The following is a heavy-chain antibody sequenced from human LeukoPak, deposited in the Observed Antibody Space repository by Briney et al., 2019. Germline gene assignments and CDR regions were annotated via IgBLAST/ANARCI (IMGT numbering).Heavy chain of an antibody. J-gene: IGHJ4*02. D-gene: IGHD4/OR15-4a*01. CDR1: SGCNHY. V-gene: IGHV4-59*11. CDR2: IQNSGAT. Sequence: PSETLSLTCTGSSGCNHYWSWIRQPPGEGLEYIGNIQNSGATNYNPSLERRVTISVDTPNNHFSLRVTHVTAADTAVYFCARGRGWGYGVDYWGQGILVTVSS. CDR3: ARGRGWGYGVDY.